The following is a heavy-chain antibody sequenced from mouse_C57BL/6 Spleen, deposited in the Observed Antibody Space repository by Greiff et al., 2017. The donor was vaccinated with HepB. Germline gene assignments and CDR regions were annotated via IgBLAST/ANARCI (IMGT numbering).Heavy chain of an antibody. D-gene: IGHD2-5*01. CDR2: IWSDGST. CDR3: ARRDSDYAGAMDY. CDR1: GFSLTSYG. Sequence: QVQLKESGPGLVAPSQCLSITCTVSGFSLTSYGVHWVRQPPGKGLEWLVVIWSDGSTTYNSDLKSRLSISKDNSKSQVFLNMNSLQTDDTAMYYCARRDSDYAGAMDYWGQGTSVTVSS. V-gene: IGHV2-6*03. J-gene: IGHJ4*01.